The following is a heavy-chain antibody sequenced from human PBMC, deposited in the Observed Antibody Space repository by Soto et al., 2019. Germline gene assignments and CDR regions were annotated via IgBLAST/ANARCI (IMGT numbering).Heavy chain of an antibody. Sequence: QVQLVQSGAEVKKPGSSVKVSCKASGGTFSSYAISWVRQAPGQGLEWMGGIIPIFGTANYAQKSQGRVTITADESTSTAYRELSSLRSEDTAVYYCSRHYYDSSGYYYYYGMDVWGQGTTVTVS. D-gene: IGHD3-22*01. CDR2: IIPIFGTA. J-gene: IGHJ6*01. V-gene: IGHV1-69*12. CDR3: SRHYYDSSGYYYYYGMDV. CDR1: GGTFSSYA.